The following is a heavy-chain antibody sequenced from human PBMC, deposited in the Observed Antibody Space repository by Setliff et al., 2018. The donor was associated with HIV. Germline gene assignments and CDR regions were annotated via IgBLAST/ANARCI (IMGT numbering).Heavy chain of an antibody. V-gene: IGHV4-34*01. CDR2: INHSGST. CDR1: GESFSGYY. CDR3: ARDFGGYCSSMSCPGLFDP. Sequence: SETLSLTCAVYGESFSGYYWNWIRQPPGKGLEWIGEINHSGSTKYNPSLKSRVTITTDESTTTAYMELSGLRSEDTAMYYCARDFGGYCSSMSCPGLFDPWGQGTLVTVSS. J-gene: IGHJ5*02. D-gene: IGHD2-2*01.